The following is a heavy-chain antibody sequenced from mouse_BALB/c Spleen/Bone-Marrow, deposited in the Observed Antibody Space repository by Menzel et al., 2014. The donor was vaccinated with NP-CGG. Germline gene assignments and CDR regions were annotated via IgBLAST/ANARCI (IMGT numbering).Heavy chain of an antibody. CDR2: IWSGGST. Sequence: QPSQSLSITCTVSGFSLSSSGLHWFRQSPGKGLEWLGGIWSGGSTDYNAAFISRLTISKDNSKSQVFFKMTSLQANDTAIYYCARNHRGYYFDYWGQGTTLTVSS. CDR3: ARNHRGYYFDY. J-gene: IGHJ2*01. D-gene: IGHD3-1*01. V-gene: IGHV2-2*02. CDR1: GFSLSSSG.